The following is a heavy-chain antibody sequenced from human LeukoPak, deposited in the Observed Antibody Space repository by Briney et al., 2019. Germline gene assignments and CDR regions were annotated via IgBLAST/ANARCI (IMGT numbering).Heavy chain of an antibody. CDR3: ARNVLLWFGELSFEDI. CDR1: GGSISSSSYY. CDR2: IYYSGST. V-gene: IGHV4-39*01. Sequence: SETLSLTCTVSGGSISSSSYYWGWIRQPPGKGLEWIGSIYYSGSTYYNPSLKSRVTMSVDTSKNQFSLKLSSVTAADTAVYYCARNVLLWFGELSFEDIWGQGTLVTVSS. J-gene: IGHJ4*02. D-gene: IGHD3-10*01.